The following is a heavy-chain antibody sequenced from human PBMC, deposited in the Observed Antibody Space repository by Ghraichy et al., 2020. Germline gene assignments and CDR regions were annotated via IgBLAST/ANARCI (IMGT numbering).Heavy chain of an antibody. J-gene: IGHJ4*02. D-gene: IGHD2-2*01. Sequence: GGSLSLSCAVSGITFSSIWMHWVRQAPGKGLEWVSRINTDGSSTSYADSVRGRFTVSRDNAKNTLLLQMNSLRAEDTAVYYCYGVGYWGQGTLVTVSS. V-gene: IGHV3-74*01. CDR2: INTDGSST. CDR3: YGVGY. CDR1: GITFSSIW.